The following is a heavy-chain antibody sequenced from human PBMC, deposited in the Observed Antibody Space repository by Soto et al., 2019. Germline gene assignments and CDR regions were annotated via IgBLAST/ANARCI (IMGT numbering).Heavy chain of an antibody. CDR1: GFTCSSDS. V-gene: IGHV3-21*01. D-gene: IGHD2-15*01. CDR3: ARDCSGGSCYFVDAFDI. CDR2: ISSSSSYI. J-gene: IGHJ3*02. Sequence: GGSMRLSCAASGFTCSSDSMNWVRQAPGKGLEWVSSISSSSSYIYYADSVKGRFTISRDNAKNSLYLQMNSLRAEDTAVYYCARDCSGGSCYFVDAFDIWGQGTMVTVS.